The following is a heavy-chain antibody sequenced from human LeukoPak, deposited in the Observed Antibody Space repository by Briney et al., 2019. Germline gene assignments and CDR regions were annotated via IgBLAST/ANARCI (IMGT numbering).Heavy chain of an antibody. CDR3: ARAGITMVRGVLGGRTNWFDP. D-gene: IGHD3-10*01. CDR1: GGTFSSYA. CDR2: IIPIFGTA. V-gene: IGHV1-69*13. J-gene: IGHJ5*02. Sequence: SVKVSCKASGGTFSSYAISWVRQAPGQGLEWMGGIIPIFGTANYAQKFQGRVTITADESTSTAYMELSSLRSEDTAVYYCARAGITMVRGVLGGRTNWFDPWGQGTLVTVSS.